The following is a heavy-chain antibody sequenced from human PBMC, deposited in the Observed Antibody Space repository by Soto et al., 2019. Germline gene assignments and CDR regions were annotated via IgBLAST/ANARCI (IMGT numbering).Heavy chain of an antibody. CDR1: GFTFSYYW. CDR3: ARGDRGAFDL. Sequence: EVQLVESGGGLVRPGGSLRLSCAASGFTFSYYWMHWVRQAPGKGLVWVSRIHSDGSSTTYADFVKGRFIMSRDNARNTEDLQMNSVRVEDTAVYYCARGDRGAFDLWGQGTVVTVSS. V-gene: IGHV3-74*01. J-gene: IGHJ3*01. D-gene: IGHD1-26*01. CDR2: IHSDGSST.